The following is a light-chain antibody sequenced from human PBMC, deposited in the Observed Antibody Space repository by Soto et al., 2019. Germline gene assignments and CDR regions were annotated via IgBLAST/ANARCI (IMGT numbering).Light chain of an antibody. Sequence: NQMRPSPFTQPGDVGGTVTVTCLASQSVSGWLAWYQQKPGKAPKFLIYAASNLQSGVPSRFSGSGSGTDFTLTISSLQPEDFATYFCQLLNSYPITFGQGTRLE. V-gene: IGKV1-5*01. CDR1: QSVSGW. CDR3: QLLNSYPIT. J-gene: IGKJ5*01. CDR2: AAS.